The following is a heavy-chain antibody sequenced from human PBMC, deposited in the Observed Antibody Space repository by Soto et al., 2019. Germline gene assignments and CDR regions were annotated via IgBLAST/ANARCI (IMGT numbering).Heavy chain of an antibody. Sequence: GSVKVSCKASGYTFTGYYMHWVRQAPGQGLEWMGWINPNSGGTNYAQKFQGWVTMTRDTSISTAYMELSRLRSDDTAVYYCARELCIAARDGGYYYGMDVWGQGTTVTVSS. D-gene: IGHD6-6*01. V-gene: IGHV1-2*04. CDR3: ARELCIAARDGGYYYGMDV. CDR1: GYTFTGYY. CDR2: INPNSGGT. J-gene: IGHJ6*02.